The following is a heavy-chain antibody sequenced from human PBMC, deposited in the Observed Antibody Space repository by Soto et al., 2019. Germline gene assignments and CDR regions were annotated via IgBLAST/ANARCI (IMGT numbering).Heavy chain of an antibody. D-gene: IGHD1-26*01. V-gene: IGHV4-39*01. Sequence: SETLSLTCTVSGGSISSSSYYWGWIRQPPGKGLEWIGSIYYSGSTYYNPSLKSRVTISVDTSKNQFSLKLSSVTAADTAVYYCARHVLGATSYWGQGTLVTVSS. J-gene: IGHJ4*02. CDR2: IYYSGST. CDR3: ARHVLGATSY. CDR1: GGSISSSSYY.